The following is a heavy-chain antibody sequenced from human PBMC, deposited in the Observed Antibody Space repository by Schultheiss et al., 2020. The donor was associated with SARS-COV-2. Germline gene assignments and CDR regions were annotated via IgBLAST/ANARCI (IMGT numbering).Heavy chain of an antibody. D-gene: IGHD3-16*01. V-gene: IGHV3-9*01. J-gene: IGHJ4*02. CDR3: AKSSQSGGTGLRAGPTFDY. CDR1: GFTFDDYA. CDR2: ISWNSGSI. Sequence: GGSLRLSCAASGFTFDDYAMHWVRQAPGKGLEWVSGISWNSGSIGYADSVKGRFTISRDNAKNSLYLQMNSLRAEDTALYYCAKSSQSGGTGLRAGPTFDYWGQGTLVTVSS.